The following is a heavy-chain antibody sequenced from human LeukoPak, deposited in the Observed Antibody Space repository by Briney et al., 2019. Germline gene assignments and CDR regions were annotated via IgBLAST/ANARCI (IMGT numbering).Heavy chain of an antibody. J-gene: IGHJ4*02. V-gene: IGHV4-38-2*02. Sequence: SETLSLTCTVSGGSISNYYWGWIRQPPGKGLEWTGSIFQSGHTYYSPSLKSRVTISVDTPNNRFSLSLSAVTAADTAIYYCARDTRTAQGFDYWGQGILVTVSS. D-gene: IGHD2-15*01. CDR1: GGSISNYY. CDR3: ARDTRTAQGFDY. CDR2: IFQSGHT.